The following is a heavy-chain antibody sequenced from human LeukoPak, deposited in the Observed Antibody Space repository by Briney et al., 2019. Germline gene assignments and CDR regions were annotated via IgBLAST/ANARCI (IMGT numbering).Heavy chain of an antibody. Sequence: ASVKVSCKASGYTFTGYYMHWVRQAPGQGLEWMGWINPNSGGTNYAQKFQGRVTMTRDTSISTAYMELSRLRSDDTAVYYCARARPSYYYDSSGPDDYWGQGTLVTVSS. CDR2: INPNSGGT. V-gene: IGHV1-2*02. CDR3: ARARPSYYYDSSGPDDY. J-gene: IGHJ4*02. D-gene: IGHD3-22*01. CDR1: GYTFTGYY.